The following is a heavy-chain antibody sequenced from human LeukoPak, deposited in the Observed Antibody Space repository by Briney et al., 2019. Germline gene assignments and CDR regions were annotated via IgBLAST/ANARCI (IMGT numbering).Heavy chain of an antibody. CDR3: ARGRGGTMVRGANYYYGMDV. D-gene: IGHD3-10*01. J-gene: IGHJ6*02. V-gene: IGHV3-21*01. CDR2: ISSSSSYI. CDR1: GFTFSSYS. Sequence: GGSLRLSCAASGFTFSSYSMNWVRQAPGKGLEWVSSISSSSSYIYYADSVKGRFTISRDNAKNSLYLQMNGLRAEDTAVYYCARGRGGTMVRGANYYYGMDVWGQGTTVTVSS.